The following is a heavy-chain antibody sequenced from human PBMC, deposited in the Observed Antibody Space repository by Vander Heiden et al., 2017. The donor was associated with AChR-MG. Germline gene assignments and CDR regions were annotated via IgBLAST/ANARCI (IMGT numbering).Heavy chain of an antibody. CDR3: ATSGIELTGTVSYFDY. V-gene: IGHV3-23*01. CDR1: GFTFSSYA. Sequence: EVQLLESGGGLVQPGGSLRLSCAASGFTFSSYAMFWVRQAPGKGLEWVSVISGSGGSTYYADSVRGRFTISRDNSKNTLYLQMNSLRAEDTAVYYCATSGIELTGTVSYFDYWGQGTLVTVSS. J-gene: IGHJ4*02. D-gene: IGHD6-19*01. CDR2: ISGSGGST.